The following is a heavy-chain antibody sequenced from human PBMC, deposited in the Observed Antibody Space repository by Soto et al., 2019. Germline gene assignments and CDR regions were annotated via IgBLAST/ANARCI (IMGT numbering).Heavy chain of an antibody. CDR2: IYSGGST. V-gene: IGHV3-66*01. D-gene: IGHD6-13*01. CDR3: ARFFSSSIDH. Sequence: PGGSLRLSCAASGFTVSSDYMSWVRQAPGKGLEWVSVIYSGGSTYYADSVKGRFTISRDNSKNTLYLQMNSLRAEDTAVYYCARFFSSSIDHWGQGTLVTVSS. CDR1: GFTVSSDY. J-gene: IGHJ4*02.